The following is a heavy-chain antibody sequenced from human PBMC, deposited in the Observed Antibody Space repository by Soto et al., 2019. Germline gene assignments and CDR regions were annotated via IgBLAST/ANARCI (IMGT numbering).Heavy chain of an antibody. V-gene: IGHV4-31*03. CDR2: IYYSGST. Sequence: SETLSLTCTVSGGSISSGGYYWSWIRQHPGKGLEWIGYIYYSGSTYYNPSLKSRVTISVDTSKNQFSLKLSSVTAADTAVYYPARSGQKGLATITTPEYYFDYCGQVTQVTVSS. CDR1: GGSISSGGYY. J-gene: IGHJ4*02. D-gene: IGHD5-12*01. CDR3: ARSGQKGLATITTPEYYFDY.